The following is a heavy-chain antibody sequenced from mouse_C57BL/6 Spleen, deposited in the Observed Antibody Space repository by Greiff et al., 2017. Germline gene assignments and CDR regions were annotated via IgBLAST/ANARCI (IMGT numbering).Heavy chain of an antibody. V-gene: IGHV3-6*01. D-gene: IGHD3-2*02. CDR3: ARGRAQAPFAY. J-gene: IGHJ3*01. Sequence: DVKLVESGPGLVKPSQSLSLTCSVTGYSITSGYYWNWIRQFPGNKLEWMGYISYDGSNNYNPSLKNRISITRDTSKNQFFLKLNSVTTEDTATYYCARGRAQAPFAYWGQGTLVTVSA. CDR1: GYSITSGYY. CDR2: ISYDGSN.